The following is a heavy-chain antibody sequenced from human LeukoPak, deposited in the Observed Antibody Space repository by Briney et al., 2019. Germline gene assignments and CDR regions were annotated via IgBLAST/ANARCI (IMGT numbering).Heavy chain of an antibody. Sequence: GGSLRLSCAASGFTFSSYGMHWVRQAPGKGLEWVAVIWYGGSNKYYADSVKGRFTISRDNSKNTLYLQMNSLRAEDTAVYYRANDFFYYSSGSNPRQGPLFDPWGQGTLVTVSS. V-gene: IGHV3-33*06. CDR3: ANDFFYYSSGSNPRQGPLFDP. CDR1: GFTFSSYG. CDR2: IWYGGSNK. J-gene: IGHJ5*02. D-gene: IGHD3-22*01.